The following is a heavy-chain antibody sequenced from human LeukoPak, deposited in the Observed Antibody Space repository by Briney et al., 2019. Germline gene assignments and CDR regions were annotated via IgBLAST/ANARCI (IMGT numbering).Heavy chain of an antibody. CDR2: IYTSGST. J-gene: IGHJ4*02. CDR3: ARIGYCSSTSCYRGRFDY. D-gene: IGHD2-2*01. CDR1: GDSISRYY. V-gene: IGHV4-4*07. Sequence: SETLSLTCSISGDSISRYYWSWIRQPAGKGLEWIGRIYTSGSTNYNPSLKSRVTMSVDTSRNQFSLKLSSVTAADTAVYYCARIGYCSSTSCYRGRFDYWGQGTLVTVSS.